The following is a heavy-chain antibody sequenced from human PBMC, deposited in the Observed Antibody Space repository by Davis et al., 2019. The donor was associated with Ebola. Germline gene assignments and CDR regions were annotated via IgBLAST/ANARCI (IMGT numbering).Heavy chain of an antibody. CDR2: ISAYNGNT. D-gene: IGHD6-6*01. CDR1: GYTFTSYG. Sequence: ASVKVSCKASGYTFTSYGISWVRQAPGQGLEWMGWISAYNGNTNYAQKLQGRVTMTTDTSTSTAYMELSSLRSEDTAVYYCARDLVVAARRYYYYYGMDVWGQGTTVTVSS. J-gene: IGHJ6*02. V-gene: IGHV1-18*04. CDR3: ARDLVVAARRYYYYYGMDV.